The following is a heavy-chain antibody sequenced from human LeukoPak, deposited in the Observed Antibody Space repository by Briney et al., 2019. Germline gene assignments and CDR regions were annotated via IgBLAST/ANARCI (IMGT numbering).Heavy chain of an antibody. V-gene: IGHV3-15*01. J-gene: IGHJ4*02. CDR3: TTDWAHGAYDPLDF. Sequence: GGSLRLSCAASGFAFSNAWMNWVRQAPGKGLEWLGRIKTKTDGGTTDYVAPVKGRFTFSRDDSTNTLYLQMNSLLFEDTATYYCTTDWAHGAYDPLDFWGQGTLVTVSS. D-gene: IGHD5-12*01. CDR1: GFAFSNAW. CDR2: IKTKTDGGTT.